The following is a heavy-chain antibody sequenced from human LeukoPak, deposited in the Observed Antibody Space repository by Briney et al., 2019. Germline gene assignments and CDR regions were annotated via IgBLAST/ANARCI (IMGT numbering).Heavy chain of an antibody. CDR2: NNHSGST. J-gene: IGHJ4*02. V-gene: IGHV4-34*01. CDR1: GGSIRRSGCY. Sequence: SETVAESCSVGGGSIRRSGCYWSWIRQPPGKGLEWIGENNHSGSTNYNPSLKSRVTISVDTSKNQFSLKLSSVTAADTAVYYCARVCCCSGGSCSRARLFDYWGQGTLVTVSS. CDR3: ARVCCCSGGSCSRARLFDY. D-gene: IGHD2-15*01.